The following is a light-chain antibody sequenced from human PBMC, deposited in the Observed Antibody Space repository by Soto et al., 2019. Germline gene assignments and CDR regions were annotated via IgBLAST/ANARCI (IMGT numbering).Light chain of an antibody. CDR3: QQSYSTPYT. V-gene: IGKV1-39*01. J-gene: IGKJ2*01. CDR1: QSISSY. CDR2: GAS. Sequence: DIQMTQSPSSLSASVGDRVTMTCRTSQSISSYLNWYQQKPGKAPKVLIYGASSLQSGVPSRFSGSGSGTDFTLTISSLQPEDFVTYYCQQSYSTPYTFGQGTKLEIK.